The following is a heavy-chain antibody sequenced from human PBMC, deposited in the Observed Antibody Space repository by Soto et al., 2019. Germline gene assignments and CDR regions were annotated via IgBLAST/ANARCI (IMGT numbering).Heavy chain of an antibody. CDR3: KRLHCHSPNCVPLDP. Sequence: SETPSLTYTFSGFYLYHYYLSLLRQTPGKGLEWIGYIYYSGSTNYNPSLKSRVTISVDTSKNQLSLRLTSVTAADTAVYYCKRLHCHSPNCVPLDPWGQGTLVTVSS. CDR2: IYYSGST. D-gene: IGHD1-1*01. V-gene: IGHV4-59*08. CDR1: GFYLYHYY. J-gene: IGHJ5*02.